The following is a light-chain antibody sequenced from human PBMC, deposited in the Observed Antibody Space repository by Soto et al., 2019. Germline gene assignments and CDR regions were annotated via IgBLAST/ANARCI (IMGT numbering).Light chain of an antibody. CDR3: QQYNNWPRT. J-gene: IGKJ1*01. CDR2: GAS. V-gene: IGKV3-15*01. Sequence: EIVVTQSPATLSVSPGQRATLSCRASQRISNNLAWYQQKPGQAPRLLIYGASTRATGLPARFSGSGSGTEFTLTISSLQSEDFAVYYCQQYNNWPRTFGQGTKVEIK. CDR1: QRISNN.